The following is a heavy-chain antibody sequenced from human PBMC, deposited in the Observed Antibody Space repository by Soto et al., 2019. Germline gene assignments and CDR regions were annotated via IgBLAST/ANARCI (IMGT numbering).Heavy chain of an antibody. V-gene: IGHV1-69*06. CDR3: ARVGHSTYSWLQHFGYYYYYGMDV. CDR1: GGAFSSYA. D-gene: IGHD2-15*01. Sequence: GASVKVSCKASGGAFSSYAISWVRQAPGQGLEWMGGIIPIFGTANYAQKFQGRVTITADKSTSTAHMELSSLRSEDTAVYYCARVGHSTYSWLQHFGYYYYYGMDVWGQGTTVTVSS. J-gene: IGHJ6*02. CDR2: IIPIFGTA.